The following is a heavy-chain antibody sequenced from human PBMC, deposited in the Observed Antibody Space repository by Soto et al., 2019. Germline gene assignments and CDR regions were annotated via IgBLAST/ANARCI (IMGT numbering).Heavy chain of an antibody. Sequence: GGSLRLSCAASGFTFSSYAMHWVRQAPGKGLEWVAVIWYDGSNKYYADSVKGRFTISRDNSKNTLYLQMNSLRAEDTAVYYCARSYYYDSSGYYRSFFQHWGQGTLVTVSS. CDR2: IWYDGSNK. CDR3: ARSYYYDSSGYYRSFFQH. J-gene: IGHJ1*01. CDR1: GFTFSSYA. V-gene: IGHV3-33*08. D-gene: IGHD3-22*01.